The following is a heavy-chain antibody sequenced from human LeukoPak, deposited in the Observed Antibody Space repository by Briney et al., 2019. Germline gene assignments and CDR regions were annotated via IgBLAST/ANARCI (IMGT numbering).Heavy chain of an antibody. D-gene: IGHD3-10*01. Sequence: GGSLRLSCAASGFTFSDYYMSWIRQAPGKGLEWVSYISSSGSTIYYADSVKGRFTISRDNAKNSLYLQMNSLRAEDTAVHYCARRHRTSIREFLPYGSGSYYNLWGQGTLVTVSS. CDR1: GFTFSDYY. CDR3: ARRHRTSIREFLPYGSGSYYNL. J-gene: IGHJ5*02. V-gene: IGHV3-11*01. CDR2: ISSSGSTI.